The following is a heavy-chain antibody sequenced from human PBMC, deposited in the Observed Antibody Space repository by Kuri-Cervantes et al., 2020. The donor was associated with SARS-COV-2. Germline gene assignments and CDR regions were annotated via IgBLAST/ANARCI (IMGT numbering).Heavy chain of an antibody. CDR2: IYHRGSS. Sequence: GSLRLSCAVSGYSISSGYYWGWIRQPPGKGLEWIGIIYHRGSSYYNPSLRSRVTVSVDTSKNQFSLKLSSVTAADTAVYYCARHRKIRFLEWLSPFDYWGQGTLVTVSS. CDR1: GYSISSGYY. D-gene: IGHD3-3*01. J-gene: IGHJ4*02. V-gene: IGHV4-38-2*01. CDR3: ARHRKIRFLEWLSPFDY.